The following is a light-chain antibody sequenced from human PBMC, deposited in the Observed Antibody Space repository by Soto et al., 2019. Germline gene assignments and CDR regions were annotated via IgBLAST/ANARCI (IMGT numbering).Light chain of an antibody. CDR1: SSDVGGYKY. J-gene: IGLJ3*02. CDR3: ATWDDSLSGRV. CDR2: EVS. Sequence: QSALTQPASVSGSPGQSITISCTGTSSDVGGYKYVSWYQQEPGKAPKLMIYEVSNRPSGVSNRFSGSKSGNTASLTISGLQAEDEADYYCATWDDSLSGRVFGGGTKLTVL. V-gene: IGLV2-14*01.